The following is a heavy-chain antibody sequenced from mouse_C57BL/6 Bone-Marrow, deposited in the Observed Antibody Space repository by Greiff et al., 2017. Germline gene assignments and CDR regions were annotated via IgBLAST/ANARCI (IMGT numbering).Heavy chain of an antibody. CDR1: GYTFTDYY. V-gene: IGHV1-76*01. CDR3: ARGDGNPFAY. J-gene: IGHJ3*01. Sequence: VQLQQSGAELVRPGASVKLSCKASGYTFTDYYINWVKQRPGQGLEWIARIYPGSGNTYYNEKFKGKATLTAEKSSSTAYMQLSSLTSEDSAVYFCARGDGNPFAYWGQGTLVTVSA. CDR2: IYPGSGNT. D-gene: IGHD2-1*01.